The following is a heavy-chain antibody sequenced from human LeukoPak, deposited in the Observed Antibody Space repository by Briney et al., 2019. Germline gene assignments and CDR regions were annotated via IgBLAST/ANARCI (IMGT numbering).Heavy chain of an antibody. CDR1: GGSITVYY. CDR2: ISYSGST. CDR3: ARGGSRSYTSSTLDY. J-gene: IGHJ4*02. V-gene: IGHV4-59*12. D-gene: IGHD6-6*01. Sequence: KSSETLSLTCSASGGSITVYYWNWIRQSPGKGLEWIGSISYSGSTNYNPSLKSRVTISIDTSKNRFSLKVSSVIAADTAMYYCARGGSRSYTSSTLDYWGQGTLVTVSS.